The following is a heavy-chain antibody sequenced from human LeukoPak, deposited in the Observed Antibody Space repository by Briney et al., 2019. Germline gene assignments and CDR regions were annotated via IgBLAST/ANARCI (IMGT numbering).Heavy chain of an antibody. V-gene: IGHV3-23*01. CDR1: GFTFSSYA. CDR3: AKGVSAAVYYFDY. J-gene: IGHJ4*02. CDR2: VSGSGGST. Sequence: GGSLRLSCAASGFTFSSYAMSWVRQAPGKGLERVSAVSGSGGSTYYADSVKGRFTISRDNSKNTLYLQMNSLRAEDTAVYYCAKGVSAAVYYFDYWGQGALVTVSS. D-gene: IGHD6-13*01.